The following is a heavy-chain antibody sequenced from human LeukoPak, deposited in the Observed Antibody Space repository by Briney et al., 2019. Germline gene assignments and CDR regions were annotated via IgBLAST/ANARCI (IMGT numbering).Heavy chain of an antibody. J-gene: IGHJ4*02. D-gene: IGHD2-21*02. Sequence: ASVKVSCKASGYTFTSYYMHWVRQAPGQGLEWMGIINPSGGSTSYAQKFQGRVTMTRDTSTSTVYMELSSLRSEDTAAYYCARDRVDCGGDCYGGYFDYWGQGTPVTVSS. CDR1: GYTFTSYY. CDR2: INPSGGST. CDR3: ARDRVDCGGDCYGGYFDY. V-gene: IGHV1-46*01.